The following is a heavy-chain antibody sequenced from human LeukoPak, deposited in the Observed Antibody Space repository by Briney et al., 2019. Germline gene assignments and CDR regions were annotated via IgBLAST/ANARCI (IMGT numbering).Heavy chain of an antibody. CDR3: AKLVTHFDY. Sequence: ETLSLTCTVSGGSISSSSYYWGWIRQPPGKGLEWVSSISGSGGNTYYADSVKGRFTISRDNSKNTLYMQMNSLRAEDTAVYYCAKLVTHFDYWGQGTLVTVSS. J-gene: IGHJ4*02. CDR2: ISGSGGNT. CDR1: GGSISSSSYY. V-gene: IGHV3-23*01. D-gene: IGHD4-23*01.